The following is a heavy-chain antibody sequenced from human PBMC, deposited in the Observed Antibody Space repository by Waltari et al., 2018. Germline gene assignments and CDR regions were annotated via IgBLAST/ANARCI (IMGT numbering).Heavy chain of an antibody. Sequence: QVQLVPSGAEVQKPGSSVKASCKASGGTFSSYPISWVRQAPGHGLEWMGGIIPSCGTANYAQKFQGRVTITADESTSTAYMELSSLRSEDTAVYYCARPGSTSHHFGMDVWGQGTTVTVSS. CDR3: ARPGSTSHHFGMDV. CDR1: GGTFSSYP. J-gene: IGHJ6*02. V-gene: IGHV1-69*12. D-gene: IGHD2-2*01. CDR2: IIPSCGTA.